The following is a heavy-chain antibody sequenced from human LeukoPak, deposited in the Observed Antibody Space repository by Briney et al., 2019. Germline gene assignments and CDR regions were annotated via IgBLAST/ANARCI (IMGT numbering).Heavy chain of an antibody. J-gene: IGHJ3*02. CDR3: ARERQWLTHAFDI. CDR2: ISWNSGSI. D-gene: IGHD6-19*01. CDR1: GFTFDDYA. Sequence: PGGSLRLSCAASGFTFDDYAMHWVRQAPGKGLEWVSGISWNSGSIGYADSVKGRFTISRDNAKNSLYLQMNSLRAEDTAVYYCARERQWLTHAFDIWGQGTMVTVSS. V-gene: IGHV3-9*01.